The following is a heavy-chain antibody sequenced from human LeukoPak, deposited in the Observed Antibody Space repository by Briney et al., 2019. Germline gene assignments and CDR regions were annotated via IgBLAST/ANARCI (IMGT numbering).Heavy chain of an antibody. V-gene: IGHV1-46*01. CDR1: GYTFTSYY. J-gene: IGHJ4*02. D-gene: IGHD3-22*01. CDR3: ARDPGPSDDSSVYCFDY. CDR2: INPSGGST. Sequence: ASVKVSCKASGYTFTSYYMYWVRQAPGQGLEWMGIINPSGGSTSYAQKFQGRVTMTRDTSTSTVYLELSSLRSEDTAVYFCARDPGPSDDSSVYCFDYWGQGTLVTVSS.